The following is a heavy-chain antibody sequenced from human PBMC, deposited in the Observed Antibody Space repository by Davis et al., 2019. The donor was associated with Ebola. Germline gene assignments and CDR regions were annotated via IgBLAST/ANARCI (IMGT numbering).Heavy chain of an antibody. CDR3: AKSFLHTGPHMSEFRGVDY. D-gene: IGHD2-8*02. CDR2: ISAGGTAP. CDR1: EFTFSNYG. J-gene: IGHJ4*02. Sequence: GESLKISCVASEFTFSNYGMTWVRQAPGKGLEWVSSISAGGTAPYYADSVKGRFTISRDNSRNTVSLQMGSLRVDDTAVYNCAKSFLHTGPHMSEFRGVDYWGQGTVVTVSS. V-gene: IGHV3-23*01.